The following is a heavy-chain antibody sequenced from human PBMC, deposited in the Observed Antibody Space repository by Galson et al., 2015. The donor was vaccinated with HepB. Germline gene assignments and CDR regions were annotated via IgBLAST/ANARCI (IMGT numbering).Heavy chain of an antibody. CDR1: GYTFTSYG. V-gene: IGHV1-18*01. CDR3: AREGYYDSSGFISDY. CDR2: ISAYNGNT. Sequence: SVKVSCKASGYTFTSYGISWVRQAPGQGLEWMGWISAYNGNTNYAQKLQGRVTMTTDTSTSTAYMELRSLRSDDTAVYYCAREGYYDSSGFISDYWGQGTLVTVSS. D-gene: IGHD3-22*01. J-gene: IGHJ4*02.